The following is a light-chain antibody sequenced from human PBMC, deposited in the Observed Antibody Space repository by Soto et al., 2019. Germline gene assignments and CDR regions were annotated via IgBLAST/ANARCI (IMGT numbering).Light chain of an antibody. CDR2: VAS. J-gene: IGKJ1*01. V-gene: IGKV1-39*01. Sequence: IRMTQSPSSLSASTGDRVTITCRASQGISSFLNWYQHKPGKAPNLLIYVASSLQGGVPSRFSGSGSGTDFTLTISSLHPEDFATYYCQQSYTTPQTFGQGTKVDIK. CDR3: QQSYTTPQT. CDR1: QGISSF.